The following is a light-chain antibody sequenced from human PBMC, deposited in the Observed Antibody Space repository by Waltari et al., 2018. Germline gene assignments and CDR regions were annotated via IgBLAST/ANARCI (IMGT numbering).Light chain of an antibody. J-gene: IGLJ2*01. CDR2: STD. Sequence: SSELTQDPAVSVALGQTVRITCQGDSLRTSSADGYQQRPGPAPSLVLFSTDGRPAGIPDRFSGSSSRDTASLTITGTQAEDEADYYCASRDPTANAVVFGGGTKLTVL. CDR3: ASRDPTANAVV. V-gene: IGLV3-19*01. CDR1: SLRTSS.